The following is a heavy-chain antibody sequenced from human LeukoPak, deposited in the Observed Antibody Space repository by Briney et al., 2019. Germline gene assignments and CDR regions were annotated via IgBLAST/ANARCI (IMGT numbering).Heavy chain of an antibody. CDR1: GFTFSSYW. J-gene: IGHJ6*02. Sequence: GGSLRLSCAASGFTFSSYWMHWVRQAPGKGLVWVSRINSDGSSTSYADSVKGRFTISRDNAKNTLYLQMNSLRAEDTAVYYCARVKFYYGMDVWGQGTTVTVSS. CDR2: INSDGSST. CDR3: ARVKFYYGMDV. V-gene: IGHV3-74*01.